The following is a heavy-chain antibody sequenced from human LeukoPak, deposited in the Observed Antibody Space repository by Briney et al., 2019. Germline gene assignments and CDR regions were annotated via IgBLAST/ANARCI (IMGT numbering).Heavy chain of an antibody. CDR3: ARDVLTTFGYFSAADDF. Sequence: ASVKVSCKASGYTFTDYYMHWVRQAPGQGLEWMGWISPSSGGTNYAQKFQGRVTMTRDTSIGTAYMELSRLRSDDTAMYYCARDVLTTFGYFSAADDFWGQGTLVTVSS. CDR2: ISPSSGGT. D-gene: IGHD3-10*02. CDR1: GYTFTDYY. V-gene: IGHV1-2*02. J-gene: IGHJ4*02.